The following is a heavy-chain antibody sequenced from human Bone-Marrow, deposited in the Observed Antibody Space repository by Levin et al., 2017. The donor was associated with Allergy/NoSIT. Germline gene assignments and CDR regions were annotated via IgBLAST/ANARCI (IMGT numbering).Heavy chain of an antibody. Sequence: PSETLSLTCAVSGGSISSSNWWSWVRQPPGKGLEWIGEIYHSGSTNYNPSLKSRVTISVDKSKNQFSLKLSSVTAADTAVYYCARGGKRVVAATLDYWGQGTLVTVSS. V-gene: IGHV4-4*02. D-gene: IGHD2-15*01. CDR1: GGSISSSNW. J-gene: IGHJ4*02. CDR3: ARGGKRVVAATLDY. CDR2: IYHSGST.